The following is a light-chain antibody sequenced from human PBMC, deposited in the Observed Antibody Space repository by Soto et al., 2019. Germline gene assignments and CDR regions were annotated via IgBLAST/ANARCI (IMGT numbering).Light chain of an antibody. J-gene: IGLJ1*01. CDR2: EVS. Sequence: QSALTQPASVSGSPGQSITISCTGTSSDVGSYNLVSWYQQHPGKAPKLMIYEVSKRPSGVSNRLSGSKSGNTASLTISGLQAEDDADYYCCSYAGSSTPLIFGTGTKVTVL. CDR1: SSDVGSYNL. CDR3: CSYAGSSTPLI. V-gene: IGLV2-23*02.